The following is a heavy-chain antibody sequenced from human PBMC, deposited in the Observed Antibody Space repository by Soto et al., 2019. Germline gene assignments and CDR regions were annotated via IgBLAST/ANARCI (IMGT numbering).Heavy chain of an antibody. J-gene: IGHJ6*02. CDR1: GFTFSSYS. D-gene: IGHD1-26*01. Sequence: EVQLVESGGGLVKPGGSLRLSCAASGFTFSSYSMNWVRQAPGKGLEWVSSISSSSSYIYYADSVKGRFTISRDNAKNSLYLQMNSLRAEDTAVYYCAREHLRMLVGATTTGGMDVWGQGTTVTVSS. CDR3: AREHLRMLVGATTTGGMDV. V-gene: IGHV3-21*01. CDR2: ISSSSSYI.